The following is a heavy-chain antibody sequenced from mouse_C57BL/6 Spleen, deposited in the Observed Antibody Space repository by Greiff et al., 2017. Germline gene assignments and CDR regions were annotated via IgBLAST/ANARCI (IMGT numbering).Heavy chain of an antibody. CDR2: IWRGGST. CDR3: AKNPYYDYDGYAMDY. D-gene: IGHD2-4*01. J-gene: IGHJ4*01. V-gene: IGHV2-5*01. Sequence: VQLQQSGPGLVQPSQSLSITCTVSGFSLTSYGVHWVRQSPGKGLEWLGVIWRGGSTDYNAAFMSRLSITKDNSKSQVFFKMNSLQADDTVIYYCAKNPYYDYDGYAMDYWGQGTSVTVSS. CDR1: GFSLTSYG.